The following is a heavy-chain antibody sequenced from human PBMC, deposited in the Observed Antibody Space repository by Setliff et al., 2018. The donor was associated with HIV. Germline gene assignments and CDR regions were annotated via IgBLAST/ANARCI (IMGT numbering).Heavy chain of an antibody. Sequence: SVKVSCKTSRGTFSSFDLSWVRQAPGQGLEWRGGIIPTFGTSNYAQKFQGRVTITADESMTTAYMELSGLKYEDTAVYYCARDGLLVAGIRFDYWGQGTLVTVSS. D-gene: IGHD6-19*01. V-gene: IGHV1-69*13. J-gene: IGHJ4*02. CDR1: RGTFSSFD. CDR2: IIPTFGTS. CDR3: ARDGLLVAGIRFDY.